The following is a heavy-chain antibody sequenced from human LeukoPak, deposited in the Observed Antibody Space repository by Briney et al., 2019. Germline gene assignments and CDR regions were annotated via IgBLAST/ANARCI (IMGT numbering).Heavy chain of an antibody. D-gene: IGHD3-10*01. V-gene: IGHV1-69*13. CDR1: GGTFSSYA. J-gene: IGHJ4*02. CDR2: IIPIFGTA. CDR3: ARDRTVYGSGSYTLGY. Sequence: GASVKVSCKASGGTFSSYAISWVRQAPGQGLEWMGGIIPIFGTANYAQKFQGRVTITADESTSTAYMELSSLRSDDTAVYYCARDRTVYGSGSYTLGYWGQGTLVTVSS.